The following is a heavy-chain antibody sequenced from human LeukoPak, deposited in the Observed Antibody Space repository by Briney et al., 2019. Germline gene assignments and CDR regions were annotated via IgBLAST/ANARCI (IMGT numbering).Heavy chain of an antibody. D-gene: IGHD6-19*01. J-gene: IGHJ6*03. CDR1: GFTFSSYA. V-gene: IGHV4-39*01. Sequence: GSLRLSCAASGFTFSSYAMSWVRQAPGKGLEWIGSKYYSGSTYYNPSLKNRVTISVDTSKNQFSLKLSSVTAADTAVYYCARNIAVAGRGDYMDVWGKGTTVTISS. CDR3: ARNIAVAGRGDYMDV. CDR2: KYYSGST.